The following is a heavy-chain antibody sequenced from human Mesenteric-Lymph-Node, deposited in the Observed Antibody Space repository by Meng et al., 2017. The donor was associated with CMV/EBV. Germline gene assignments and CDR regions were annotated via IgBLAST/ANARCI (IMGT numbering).Heavy chain of an antibody. Sequence: GESLKISCAASGFTFSDYYMSWIRQAPGKGLEWVSYISRGGGTIYYADSVKGRFTMSRDNAKNSLSLQMNGLRAEDTAVYYCARDLLYYYYAMDVWGQGTAVTVSS. CDR3: ARDLLYYYYAMDV. D-gene: IGHD2-15*01. CDR1: GFTFSDYY. CDR2: ISRGGGTI. V-gene: IGHV3-11*01. J-gene: IGHJ6*02.